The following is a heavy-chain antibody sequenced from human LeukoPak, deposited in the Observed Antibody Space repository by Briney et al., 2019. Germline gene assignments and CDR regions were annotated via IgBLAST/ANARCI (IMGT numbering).Heavy chain of an antibody. Sequence: QTGGSLRLSCAASGFTVSSNHMSWVRQAPGKGLEWVSVIYGGGSTYYADSVKGRFTISRDNSKNTLYLQMNSLRAEDTAVYYCAGTGYSYGNYYFGYWGQGTLVTVSS. CDR1: GFTVSSNH. J-gene: IGHJ4*02. CDR2: IYGGGST. D-gene: IGHD5-18*01. CDR3: AGTGYSYGNYYFGY. V-gene: IGHV3-53*01.